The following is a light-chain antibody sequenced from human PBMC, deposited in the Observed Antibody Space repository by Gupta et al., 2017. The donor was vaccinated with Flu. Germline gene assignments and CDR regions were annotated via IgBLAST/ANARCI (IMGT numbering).Light chain of an antibody. CDR1: SSDVGGYNY. V-gene: IGLV2-14*01. Sequence: SITISCTGTSSDVGGYNYVYWYQHHPGKANKLMIYEVSKRTSGVSNRFSGSKSGNTASLTISGLQAEDEADYYCSSDTSSNYLEFGGGTKLTVL. CDR2: EVS. CDR3: SSDTSSNYLE. J-gene: IGLJ3*02.